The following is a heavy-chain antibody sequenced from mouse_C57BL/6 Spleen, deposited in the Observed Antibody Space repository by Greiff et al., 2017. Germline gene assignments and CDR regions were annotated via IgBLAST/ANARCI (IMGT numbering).Heavy chain of an antibody. Sequence: QVQLQQSGPELVKPGASVKISCKASGYAFSSYWMNWVKQRPGKGLEWIGQIYPGDGDTNYNGKFKGKATLTADKSSSTAYMQLSSLTSEDSAVYFCARKTVYDGYSWFAYWGQGTLVTVSA. CDR3: ARKTVYDGYSWFAY. J-gene: IGHJ3*01. V-gene: IGHV1-80*01. CDR2: IYPGDGDT. D-gene: IGHD2-3*01. CDR1: GYAFSSYW.